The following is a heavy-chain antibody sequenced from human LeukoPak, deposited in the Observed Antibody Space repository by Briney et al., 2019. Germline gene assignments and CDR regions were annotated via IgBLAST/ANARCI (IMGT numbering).Heavy chain of an antibody. Sequence: GGSLRLSCSASGFTFSNYAIHWVRQAPGKGLEYVSTISHDGGNTNYADSVKGRFTISRDNSKNTLYLQMNSLRAEDTAVYYCAKEYCTNGVCYYYYYGMDVWGQGTTVTVSS. D-gene: IGHD2-8*01. CDR1: GFTFSNYA. CDR3: AKEYCTNGVCYYYYYGMDV. V-gene: IGHV3-64*04. CDR2: ISHDGGNT. J-gene: IGHJ6*02.